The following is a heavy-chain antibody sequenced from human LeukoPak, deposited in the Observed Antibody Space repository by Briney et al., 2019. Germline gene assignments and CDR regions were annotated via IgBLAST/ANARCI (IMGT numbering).Heavy chain of an antibody. Sequence: ASVKVSCKASGYTFTNNFMHWVRQAPGQGLEWMGIINPSGDNTWYAQKFQGRVTITRNTSISTAYMELSSMRSEDTAVYYCARGSGYSYGPGGYWGQGPLVTVSS. D-gene: IGHD5-18*01. J-gene: IGHJ1*01. V-gene: IGHV1-46*01. CDR3: ARGSGYSYGPGGY. CDR1: GYTFTNNF. CDR2: INPSGDNT.